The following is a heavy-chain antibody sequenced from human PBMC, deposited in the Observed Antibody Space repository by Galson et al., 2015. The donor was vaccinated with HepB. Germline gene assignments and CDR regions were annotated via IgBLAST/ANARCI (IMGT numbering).Heavy chain of an antibody. D-gene: IGHD4-17*01. Sequence: TLSLTCAVSGGSINSGGYSWSWIRQPPGKGLEWIGYIYHSGSTYYNPSLKSRVTISVDRSKNQFSLKLSSVTAADTAVYYCARDRGTVTTYWFDPWGQGTLVTVSS. CDR2: IYHSGST. J-gene: IGHJ5*02. CDR1: GGSINSGGYS. V-gene: IGHV4-30-2*01. CDR3: ARDRGTVTTYWFDP.